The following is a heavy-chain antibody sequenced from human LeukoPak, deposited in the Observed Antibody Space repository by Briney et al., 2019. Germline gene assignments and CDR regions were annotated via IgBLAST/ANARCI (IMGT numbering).Heavy chain of an antibody. Sequence: ASVKVSCKASGYTFTSYDINWVRQATGQGLEWMGWMNPNSGSTGYAQKFQGRVTMTRNTSISTAYMELSSLRSEDTAVYYCARNLITIFGVVIQAFAYWGQGTLVTVSS. V-gene: IGHV1-8*01. CDR1: GYTFTSYD. CDR2: MNPNSGST. CDR3: ARNLITIFGVVIQAFAY. J-gene: IGHJ4*02. D-gene: IGHD3-3*01.